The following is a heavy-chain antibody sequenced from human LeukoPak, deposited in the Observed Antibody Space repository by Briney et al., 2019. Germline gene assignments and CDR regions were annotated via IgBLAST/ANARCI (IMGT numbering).Heavy chain of an antibody. CDR1: GFTFDDYA. V-gene: IGHV3-9*01. Sequence: GGSLRLSCATSGFTFDDYAMHWVRQAPGKGLEWVSGISWNSGSIGYADSVKGRFTISRDNAKNSLYLQMNSLRAEDTAVYYCARVLLDYWGQGTLVTVSS. CDR2: ISWNSGSI. J-gene: IGHJ4*02. CDR3: ARVLLDY.